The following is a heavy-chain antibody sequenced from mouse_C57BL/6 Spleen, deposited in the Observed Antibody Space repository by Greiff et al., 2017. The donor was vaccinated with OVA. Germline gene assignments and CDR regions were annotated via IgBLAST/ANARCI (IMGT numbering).Heavy chain of an antibody. V-gene: IGHV1-50*01. J-gene: IGHJ2*01. CDR2: IDPSDSYT. CDR3: AQRVTGLDY. CDR1: GYTFTSYW. Sequence: QVQLQQPGAELVKPGASVKLSCKASGYTFTSYWMQWVKQRPGQGLEWIGEIDPSDSYTNYNQKFKGKATLTVDTSSSTAYMQLSSLTSEDSAVYYCAQRVTGLDYWGQGTTLTVSS. D-gene: IGHD4-1*01.